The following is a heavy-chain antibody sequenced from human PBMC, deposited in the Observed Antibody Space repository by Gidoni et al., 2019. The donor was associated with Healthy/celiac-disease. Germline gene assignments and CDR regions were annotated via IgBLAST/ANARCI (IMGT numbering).Heavy chain of an antibody. CDR2: INHSGST. V-gene: IGHV4-34*01. J-gene: IGHJ5*02. Sequence: QVQLQQWGAGLLKPSETLSLTCAVYGGPFSGYYWSWIRQPPGKGLEWIGEINHSGSTNYNPSLKSRVTISVDTSKNQFSLKLSSVTAADTAVYYCASRRRRAAAGMRFDPWGQGTLVTVSS. CDR1: GGPFSGYY. CDR3: ASRRRRAAAGMRFDP. D-gene: IGHD6-13*01.